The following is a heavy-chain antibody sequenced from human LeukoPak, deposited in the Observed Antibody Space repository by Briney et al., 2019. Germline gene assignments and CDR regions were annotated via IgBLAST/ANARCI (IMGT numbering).Heavy chain of an antibody. CDR2: ISAYNGNT. D-gene: IGHD3-9*01. J-gene: IGHJ4*02. V-gene: IGHV1-18*01. CDR1: GYTFTSYG. CDR3: ALLRYFDWPDGY. Sequence: EASVTVSCKASGYTFTSYGISWVRQAPGQGLEWMGWISAYNGNTNYAQKLQGRVTMTTDTSTSTAYMELRSLRSDDTAVYYCALLRYFDWPDGYWGQGTLVTVSS.